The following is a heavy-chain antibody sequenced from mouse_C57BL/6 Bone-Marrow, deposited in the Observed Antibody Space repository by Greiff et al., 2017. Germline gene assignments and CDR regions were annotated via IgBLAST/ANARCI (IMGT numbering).Heavy chain of an antibody. Sequence: EVNVVESGGGLVPPGASLRLSCAASGFTFTDYYMSWVRQPPGKAPAWLALIRNKADGYTTEYNASVKGRFTISRDNSQNILYLQMNTLRAEDSATDYCVKAEWGTLDYWGQGTSVTVSS. CDR3: VKAEWGTLDY. CDR1: GFTFTDYY. V-gene: IGHV7-4*01. CDR2: IRNKADGYTT. J-gene: IGHJ4*01. D-gene: IGHD3-3*01.